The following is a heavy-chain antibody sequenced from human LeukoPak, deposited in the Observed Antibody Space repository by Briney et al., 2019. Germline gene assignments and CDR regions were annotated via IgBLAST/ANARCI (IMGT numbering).Heavy chain of an antibody. CDR2: ISSSSSYI. J-gene: IGHJ4*02. D-gene: IGHD1-26*01. CDR3: ARADLGGGATNY. Sequence: GGSLRLSRAASEFTFSSYSMNWVRQAPGKGLEWVSSISSSSSYIYYADSVKGRFTISRDNAKNSLYLQMNSLRAEDTAVYYCARADLGGGATNYWGQGTLVTVSS. CDR1: EFTFSSYS. V-gene: IGHV3-21*01.